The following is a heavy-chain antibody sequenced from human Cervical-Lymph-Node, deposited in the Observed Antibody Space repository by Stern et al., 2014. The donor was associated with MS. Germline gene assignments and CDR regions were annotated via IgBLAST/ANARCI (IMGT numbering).Heavy chain of an antibody. D-gene: IGHD2-15*01. V-gene: IGHV3-15*01. J-gene: IGHJ6*02. CDR2: IKTKTNGGTT. CDR1: GFTFSDAW. CDR3: TASTQWWGHYYYAMDV. Sequence: EVQLVESGGGLVEPGGSLRLSCVASGFTFSDAWVSWVRQAPGKGLEWVGRIKTKTNGGTTDYAAPVKGRFTISRDDSKNKVDLQMNSLKTDDTAVYYCTASTQWWGHYYYAMDVWGQGTTVTVSS.